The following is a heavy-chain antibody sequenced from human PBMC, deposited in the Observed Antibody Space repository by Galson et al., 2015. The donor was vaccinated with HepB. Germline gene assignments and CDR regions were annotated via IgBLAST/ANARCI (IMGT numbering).Heavy chain of an antibody. CDR3: AISSDRSGWYVDY. D-gene: IGHD6-19*01. Sequence: SLRLSCAASAFTFSTYAMHWVRQAPGKGLEWMAVISDDGTNKYYADSVKGRFTISRDNSKDTLFLQMNSLRIEDTAVYHCAISSDRSGWYVDYWGQGTLVTVSS. J-gene: IGHJ4*02. V-gene: IGHV3-30-3*01. CDR2: ISDDGTNK. CDR1: AFTFSTYA.